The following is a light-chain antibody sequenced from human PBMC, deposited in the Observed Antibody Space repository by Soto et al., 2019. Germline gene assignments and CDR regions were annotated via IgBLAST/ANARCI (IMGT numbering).Light chain of an antibody. Sequence: DIVMTQSPDSLAVSLGERATINCKSSQSVLYSSNNKNYLAWYPQKPGQPPKLLIYWASTRESGVPDRFSGSGSGTDFTLTISSLQAEYVAVYYCQQYYSTPRTFGQGTKVEIK. CDR3: QQYYSTPRT. CDR2: WAS. V-gene: IGKV4-1*01. CDR1: QSVLYSSNNKNY. J-gene: IGKJ1*01.